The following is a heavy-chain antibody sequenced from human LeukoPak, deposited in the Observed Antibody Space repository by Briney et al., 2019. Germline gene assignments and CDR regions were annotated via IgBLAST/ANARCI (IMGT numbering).Heavy chain of an antibody. J-gene: IGHJ6*02. V-gene: IGHV3-48*03. CDR3: AKDFPHHYETSPGMDL. D-gene: IGHD3-22*01. CDR2: ISVRAATI. CDR1: GFDLGHYE. Sequence: PGGSLRLSCAASGFDLGHYEVNWVRQAPGKGLEWIAHISVRAATIYYGDSVEGRFTISRDDAKNSLFLQMNSLRVEDTAIYYCAKDFPHHYETSPGMDLWGQGTTVTVS.